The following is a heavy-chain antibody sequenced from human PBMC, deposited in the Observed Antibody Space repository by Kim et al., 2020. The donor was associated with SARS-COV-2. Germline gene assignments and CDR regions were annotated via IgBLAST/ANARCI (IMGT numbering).Heavy chain of an antibody. J-gene: IGHJ5*02. Sequence: SETLSLTCTVSGGSISSGGYYWSWIRQHPGKGLEWIGYIYYSGSTYYNPSLKSRVTISVDTSKNQFSLKLSSVTAADTAVYYCARVGVLLWFGELLLDWFDPWGQGTLVTVSS. CDR2: IYYSGST. V-gene: IGHV4-31*03. D-gene: IGHD3-10*01. CDR1: GGSISSGGYY. CDR3: ARVGVLLWFGELLLDWFDP.